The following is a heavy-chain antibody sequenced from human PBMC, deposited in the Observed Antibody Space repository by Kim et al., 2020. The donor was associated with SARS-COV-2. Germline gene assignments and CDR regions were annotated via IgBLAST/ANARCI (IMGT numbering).Heavy chain of an antibody. V-gene: IGHV3-48*03. J-gene: IGHJ4*02. Sequence: GGSLRLSCAASGFSFSSYAMNWVRQAPGMGLEWVSYISGSGSTIYYADSVMGRFTISRDNAKNSLFLQMNSLRADDTAVYYRARDFFKEYDILTGFFDYWGPGSLVTVSS. CDR2: ISGSGSTI. CDR3: ARDFFKEYDILTGFFDY. D-gene: IGHD3-9*01. CDR1: GFSFSSYA.